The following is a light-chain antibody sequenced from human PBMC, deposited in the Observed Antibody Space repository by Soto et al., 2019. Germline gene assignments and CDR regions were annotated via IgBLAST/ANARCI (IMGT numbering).Light chain of an antibody. CDR2: DAS. J-gene: IGKJ4*01. CDR1: QDIRNY. CDR3: QQYDSIPLT. Sequence: DIQMTQSPSSLSASVGDRVTITCQASQDIRNYLNWYQQKPGKAPKLLIFDASNLEVGVPSRFSGSGFGTDFTFTIDSLQPEDIATYYCQQYDSIPLTFGGGTKVEIK. V-gene: IGKV1-33*01.